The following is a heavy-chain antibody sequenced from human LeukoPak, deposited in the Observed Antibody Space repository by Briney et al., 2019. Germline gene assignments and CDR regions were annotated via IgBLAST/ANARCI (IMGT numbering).Heavy chain of an antibody. CDR1: GYTLTSYD. CDR2: MNPNSGNT. V-gene: IGHV1-8*01. Sequence: ASVKVSCKASGYTLTSYDINWVRQAPGQGLEWMGWMNPNSGNTGYAQKFQGRVTMTRDTSTSTAYMELSSLRSEDTAVYYCARRVVGFDPWGQGTLVTVSS. J-gene: IGHJ5*02. CDR3: ARRVVGFDP. D-gene: IGHD2-15*01.